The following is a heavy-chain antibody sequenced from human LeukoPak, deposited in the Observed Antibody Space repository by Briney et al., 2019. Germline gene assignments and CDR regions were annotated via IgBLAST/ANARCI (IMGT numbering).Heavy chain of an antibody. CDR3: AKAVRVLGVYYFDY. CDR2: ISSSSSYI. V-gene: IGHV3-21*04. D-gene: IGHD3-3*02. J-gene: IGHJ4*02. CDR1: GFTFSSYS. Sequence: GGSLRLSCAASGFTFSSYSMNWVRQAPGKGLEWVSSISSSSSYIYYTDSVKGRFTISRDNAKKSLYLQMNSLRAEDTAVYYCAKAVRVLGVYYFDYWGQGTLVTVSS.